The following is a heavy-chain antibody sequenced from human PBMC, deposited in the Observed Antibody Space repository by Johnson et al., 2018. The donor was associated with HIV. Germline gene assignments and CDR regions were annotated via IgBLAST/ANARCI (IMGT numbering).Heavy chain of an antibody. Sequence: VQLVESGGGVVQPGRSLRLSCAASGFTFSGYWMSWVRQAPGKGLEWVSPISGSGYRTYYADSVKGRFTISRDNSKNTLYLQMNSLRVEDTAVYYCASEVRGVLDIWGQGTMVTVSS. CDR3: ASEVRGVLDI. J-gene: IGHJ3*02. V-gene: IGHV3-23*04. D-gene: IGHD3-10*01. CDR2: ISGSGYRT. CDR1: GFTFSGYW.